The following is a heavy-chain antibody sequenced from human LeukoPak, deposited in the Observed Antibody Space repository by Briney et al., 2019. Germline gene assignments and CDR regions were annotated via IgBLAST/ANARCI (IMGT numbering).Heavy chain of an antibody. J-gene: IGHJ5*02. Sequence: ASVKVSCKASGYTFTTSGVTWVRRAPGQGLEWMGWISPYNGDTKYAQNLQGRVTMTTDTSTSTTYMEVRSLRSDDTAVYYCAKGVGSEFTWFDPWGQGTLVTVS. CDR3: AKGVGSEFTWFDP. V-gene: IGHV1-18*01. CDR1: GYTFTTSG. D-gene: IGHD3-10*01. CDR2: ISPYNGDT.